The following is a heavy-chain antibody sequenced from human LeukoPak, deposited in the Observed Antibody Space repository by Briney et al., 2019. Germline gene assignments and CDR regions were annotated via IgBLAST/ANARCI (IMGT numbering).Heavy chain of an antibody. Sequence: GSVKVSCKASGYTFTSYFIHWVRQAPGQGLEWMGIINPGSGSTSYTQKFRDRVTMTRDKSTSTVNMELSSLRSEDTAVYYCVRDLGYYDSSGYPTHFDYWGQGTLVTVSS. V-gene: IGHV1-46*01. J-gene: IGHJ4*02. CDR3: VRDLGYYDSSGYPTHFDY. CDR2: INPGSGST. CDR1: GYTFTSYF. D-gene: IGHD3-22*01.